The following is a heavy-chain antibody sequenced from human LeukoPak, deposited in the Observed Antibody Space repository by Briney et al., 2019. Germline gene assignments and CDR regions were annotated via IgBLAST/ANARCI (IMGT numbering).Heavy chain of an antibody. V-gene: IGHV3-21*01. CDR1: GFTFSSYS. Sequence: GGSLRLPCAASGFTFSSYSMNWVRLAPGKGLEWVSSISSSSSYIYYADSVKGRFTISRDNANNSLYLQMNSLRAEDTAVYYCARVHSGSYQYYYYYYMDVWGKGTTVTVSS. J-gene: IGHJ6*03. CDR2: ISSSSSYI. CDR3: ARVHSGSYQYYYYYYMDV. D-gene: IGHD1-26*01.